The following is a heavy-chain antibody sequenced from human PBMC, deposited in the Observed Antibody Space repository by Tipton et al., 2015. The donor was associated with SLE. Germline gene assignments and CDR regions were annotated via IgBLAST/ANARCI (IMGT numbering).Heavy chain of an antibody. CDR3: ARDGPGGNWFDP. CDR1: GDSARIGGYY. CDR2: IYSTGST. Sequence: GLVKPSQTLSLTCTVSGDSARIGGYYWSWIRQHPGKDLEWIGYIYSTGSTYYNPSLKSRVTISVDTSKNQFSLRLNSVTAADTAVYYCARDGPGGNWFDPRGQGTLVTVPS. V-gene: IGHV4-31*02. J-gene: IGHJ5*02. D-gene: IGHD3-16*01.